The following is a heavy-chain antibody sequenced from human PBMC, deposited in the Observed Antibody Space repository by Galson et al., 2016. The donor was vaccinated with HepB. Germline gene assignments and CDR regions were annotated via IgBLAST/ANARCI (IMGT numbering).Heavy chain of an antibody. Sequence: SLRLSCAASGFTFSSNSMNWVRQAPGKGLEWVSYISRNSLTIHYADSVKGRFTISRDNAKNSLYLQMNSLRYEDTAVYYCASALGIRDYCGMDVWGQGTTVTVSS. CDR1: GFTFSSNS. CDR2: ISRNSLTI. D-gene: IGHD7-27*01. J-gene: IGHJ6*02. V-gene: IGHV3-48*02. CDR3: ASALGIRDYCGMDV.